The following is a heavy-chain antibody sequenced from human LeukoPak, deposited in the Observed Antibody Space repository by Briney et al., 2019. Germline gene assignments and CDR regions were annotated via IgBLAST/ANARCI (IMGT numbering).Heavy chain of an antibody. CDR1: GFTFDDYA. Sequence: GRSLRLSCAASGFTFDDYAMHWVRQAPGKGLEWVSGISWNSGSIGYADSVKGRFTISRDNAKNSLYLQMNSLRAEDTALYYCAKDSCSGGSCYSGLDYWGQGTLVTVSS. V-gene: IGHV3-9*01. CDR2: ISWNSGSI. D-gene: IGHD2-15*01. CDR3: AKDSCSGGSCYSGLDY. J-gene: IGHJ4*02.